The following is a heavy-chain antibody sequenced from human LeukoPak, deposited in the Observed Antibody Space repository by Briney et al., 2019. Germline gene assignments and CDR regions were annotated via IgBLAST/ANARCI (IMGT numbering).Heavy chain of an antibody. CDR2: INHSGST. CDR1: GGSFSGYY. D-gene: IGHD3-16*01. Sequence: SETLSLTCAVYGGSFSGYYWSWIRQPPGKGLEWLGEINHSGSTNYNPSLKSRVTISVDASKNQFSLKLSSVTAADTAVYFCARGSIMITFGGADQNWFDPWGQGTLVTVSS. V-gene: IGHV4-34*01. CDR3: ARGSIMITFGGADQNWFDP. J-gene: IGHJ5*02.